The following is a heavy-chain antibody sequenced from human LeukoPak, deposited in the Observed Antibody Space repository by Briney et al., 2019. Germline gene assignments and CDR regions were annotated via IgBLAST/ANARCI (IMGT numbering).Heavy chain of an antibody. CDR1: GGTFSIYA. V-gene: IGHV1-69*04. D-gene: IGHD3-10*01. CDR3: ARGERGLDRRGFDY. CDR2: IILIFGIA. J-gene: IGHJ4*02. Sequence: SVTVSFTSSGGTFSIYAINWVRQAPGQGLEWMGRIILIFGIANYAQKFQGRVTSTAINTPSTASMELRSLRSEDTAVYYCARGERGLDRRGFDYWGQGTLVTVSS.